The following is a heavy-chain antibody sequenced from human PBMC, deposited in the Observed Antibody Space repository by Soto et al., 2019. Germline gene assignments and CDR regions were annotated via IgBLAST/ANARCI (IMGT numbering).Heavy chain of an antibody. CDR2: IYYSGST. V-gene: IGHV4-59*01. J-gene: IGHJ6*03. CDR1: GGSISSYY. D-gene: IGHD2-2*01. Sequence: SETLSLTCTVSGGSISSYYWSWIRQPPGKGLEWIGYIYYSGSTNYNPSLKSRVTISVDTSKNQFSLKLSSVTAADTAVYYCARDQRRPQPAAISSVGYMDVWGKGTTVTVSS. CDR3: ARDQRRPQPAAISSVGYMDV.